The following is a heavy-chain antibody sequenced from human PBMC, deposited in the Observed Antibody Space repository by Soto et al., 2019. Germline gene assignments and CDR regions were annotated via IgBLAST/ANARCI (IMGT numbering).Heavy chain of an antibody. CDR2: IYWDDDK. CDR3: AHSNAYSSSWYEGFQVDY. Sequence: SGPTLVNPTQTLTLTCTFSGSSLSTSGVGVGWIRQPPGKALEWLALIYWDDDKRYSPSLKSRLTITKDTSKNQVVLTMTNMDPVDTATYYCAHSNAYSSSWYEGFQVDYWGQGTLVTVSS. D-gene: IGHD6-13*01. CDR1: GSSLSTSGVG. V-gene: IGHV2-5*02. J-gene: IGHJ4*02.